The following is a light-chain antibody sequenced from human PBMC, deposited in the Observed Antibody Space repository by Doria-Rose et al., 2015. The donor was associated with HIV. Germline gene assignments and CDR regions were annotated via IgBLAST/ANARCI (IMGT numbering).Light chain of an antibody. Sequence: IWITQSPSSLSASIGDRVTTPCRSSQTVSTYLNWFQQEPGKAPKLLIYAASRLQSGVPSRFSGSGSGTDFTLTISGLQPGDFATYYCQQTYSSPPWTFGQGTKVEMK. CDR2: AAS. V-gene: IGKV1-39*01. CDR3: QQTYSSPPWT. CDR1: QTVSTY. J-gene: IGKJ1*01.